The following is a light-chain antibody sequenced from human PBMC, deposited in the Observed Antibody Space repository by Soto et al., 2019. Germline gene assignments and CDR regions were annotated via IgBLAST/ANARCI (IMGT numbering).Light chain of an antibody. CDR1: SADVGTSNF. Sequence: QSVLTQPASVSGSPGQSITISCTGISADVGTSNFVSWYQHHPGKAPRLILYDVANRPSGVSNRFSGSKSGDTASLTISGLQADDEADYYCSSYKRGPLYVFGTGTKVTVL. CDR3: SSYKRGPLYV. CDR2: DVA. V-gene: IGLV2-14*03. J-gene: IGLJ1*01.